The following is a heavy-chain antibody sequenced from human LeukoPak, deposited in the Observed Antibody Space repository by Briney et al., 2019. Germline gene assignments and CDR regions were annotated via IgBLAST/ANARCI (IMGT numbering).Heavy chain of an antibody. J-gene: IGHJ5*02. V-gene: IGHV4-59*11. D-gene: IGHD2-15*01. CDR3: ARGYSSLTTSYVRWLDP. CDR1: GGSIDSHY. Sequence: SETLSLTCTVSGGSIDSHYWHWIRQSPEKGLEWIGYISHTGSTRYNPSLESRVTASVDTSKKQFSLKVRSVTPADAAVYYCARGYSSLTTSYVRWLDPWGRGTRVTVSS. CDR2: ISHTGST.